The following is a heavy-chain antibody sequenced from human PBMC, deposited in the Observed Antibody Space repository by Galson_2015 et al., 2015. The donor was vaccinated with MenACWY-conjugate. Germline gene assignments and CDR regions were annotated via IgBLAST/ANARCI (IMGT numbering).Heavy chain of an antibody. CDR2: MYYSETP. Sequence: SETLSLTCTVSGGSIRSYYWSWIRQPPGKALEWIGYMYYSETPRYNPSLKSRVTISVDTSRDQFSLKLSSVTAADTAVYYCASGSTPPRRFLQWLVPCGHGSLVTVSS. CDR3: ASGSTPPRRFLQWLVP. V-gene: IGHV4-59*01. CDR1: GGSIRSYY. D-gene: IGHD2-2*01. J-gene: IGHJ5*02.